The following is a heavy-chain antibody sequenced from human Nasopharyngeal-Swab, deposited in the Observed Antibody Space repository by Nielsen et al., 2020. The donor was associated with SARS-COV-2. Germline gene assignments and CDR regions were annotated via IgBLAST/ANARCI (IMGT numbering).Heavy chain of an antibody. D-gene: IGHD1-26*01. CDR1: GFTFRNYA. Sequence: GESLKISCAASGFTFRNYALTWVRQARPPPPPWVSGMSGSGGRTYYADSVKGRFTISRDNSKNTLYLQMNSLRGEDTAVYYCAKGDLKWVQHKYAMDVWGQGTTVTVSS. CDR3: AKGDLKWVQHKYAMDV. V-gene: IGHV3-23*01. CDR2: MSGSGGRT. J-gene: IGHJ6*02.